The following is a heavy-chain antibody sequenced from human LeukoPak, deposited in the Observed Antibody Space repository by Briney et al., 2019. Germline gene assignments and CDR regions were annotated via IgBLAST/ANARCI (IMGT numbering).Heavy chain of an antibody. CDR3: ARGPHLDQLPDY. D-gene: IGHD2-2*01. CDR1: GGTFSSYA. V-gene: IGHV1-69*05. J-gene: IGHJ4*02. CDR2: IIPIFGTA. Sequence: ASVKVSCKASGGTFSSYAINWVRQAPGQGLEWMGGIIPIFGTANYAQKFQGRVTITTDESTSTAYMELSSLRSEDTAVYYCARGPHLDQLPDYWGQGTLVTVSS.